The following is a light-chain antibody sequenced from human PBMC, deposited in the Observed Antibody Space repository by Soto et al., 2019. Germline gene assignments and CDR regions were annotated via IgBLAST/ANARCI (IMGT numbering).Light chain of an antibody. CDR3: QQYHNWPPQYT. J-gene: IGKJ2*01. CDR1: QSVAIN. CDR2: GAS. Sequence: EIVMTQSPASLSVSPGDGATLSCRASQSVAINVAWYQQKPGQGPRLLIHGASTRAVGVPARFSGSGSGTDFTLTIISLQSEDFAVYYCQQYHNWPPQYTFGQGTKLQIK. V-gene: IGKV3-15*01.